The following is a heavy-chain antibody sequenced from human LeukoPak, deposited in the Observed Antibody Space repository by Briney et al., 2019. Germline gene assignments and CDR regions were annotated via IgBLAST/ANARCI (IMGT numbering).Heavy chain of an antibody. J-gene: IGHJ4*02. V-gene: IGHV3-21*04. D-gene: IGHD2-15*01. CDR3: AKYCSGGSCYSY. CDR1: GFTFSSYS. Sequence: GGSLRLSCAASGFTFSSYSMNWVRQAPGKGLEWVSSISSSSSYIYYADSVKGRFTISRDNAKNSLYLQMNSLRAEDTAVYYCAKYCSGGSCYSYWGQGTLVTVSS. CDR2: ISSSSSYI.